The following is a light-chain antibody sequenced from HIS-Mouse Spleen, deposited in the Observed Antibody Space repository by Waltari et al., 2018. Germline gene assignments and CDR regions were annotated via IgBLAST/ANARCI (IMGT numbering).Light chain of an antibody. J-gene: IGLJ1*01. CDR3: AAWDDSLGGYV. V-gene: IGLV1-47*01. Sequence: QSVLTQPPSASGTPGQRVTISCSGSSPNIGSNYVYWYQQLPGTAPKLLIYRSNQRPSGVPDRFSGSKSGTSASLAISGLRSEDEADYYCAAWDDSLGGYVFGTGTKVTVL. CDR2: RSN. CDR1: SPNIGSNY.